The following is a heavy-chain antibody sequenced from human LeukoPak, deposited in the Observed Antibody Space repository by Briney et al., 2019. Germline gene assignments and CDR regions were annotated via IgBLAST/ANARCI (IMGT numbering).Heavy chain of an antibody. V-gene: IGHV3-7*03. D-gene: IGHD2-2*01. Sequence: PGGSLRLSCAASGFTFSSYWMSWVRQAPGKGLEWVANIKEDGSEKYYVDSVKGRFTISRDNAKNSLYLQMNSLRAEDTAVYYCARGVFCSSTSCNAKDYFDYGGQGTRVTVSS. J-gene: IGHJ4*02. CDR2: IKEDGSEK. CDR3: ARGVFCSSTSCNAKDYFDY. CDR1: GFTFSSYW.